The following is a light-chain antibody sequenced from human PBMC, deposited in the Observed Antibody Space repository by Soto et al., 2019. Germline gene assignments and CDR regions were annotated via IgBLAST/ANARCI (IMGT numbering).Light chain of an antibody. J-gene: IGKJ5*01. CDR1: GGCRGL. Sequence: EVVLTQSPVTPYSSPGARATLSCRANGGCRGLLAWYQQKPGQAPGLLIYDAYNRATGIPPRFSGSGSGTDFTLTISSLEPEDSAVYYCQQRHMWPITFGQGTRLEI. V-gene: IGKV3-11*01. CDR3: QQRHMWPIT. CDR2: DAY.